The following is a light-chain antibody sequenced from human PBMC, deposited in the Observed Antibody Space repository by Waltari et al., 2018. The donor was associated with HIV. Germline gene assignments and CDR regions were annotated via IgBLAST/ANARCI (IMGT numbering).Light chain of an antibody. Sequence: VLTQSPGTLSFSPGERVTLSCRASQTISNNYLAWFQKKPGQAPRLLIYGASSRATGIPDRFRGSGSGTDFTLTISRLEPEDFAVYYCQQYDVLVTFGGGTKVENK. CDR2: GAS. CDR3: QQYDVLVT. J-gene: IGKJ4*01. V-gene: IGKV3-20*01. CDR1: QTISNNY.